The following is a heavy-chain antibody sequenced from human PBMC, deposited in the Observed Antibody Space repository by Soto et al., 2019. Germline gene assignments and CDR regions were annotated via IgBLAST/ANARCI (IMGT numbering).Heavy chain of an antibody. CDR1: GFTVSSNY. CDR3: AKGKYDIFYGMDV. Sequence: GGSLRLSCAASGFTVSSNYMSWVRQAPGKGLEWVSLISWDGGSTYYADSVKGRFTISRDNSKNSLYLQMNSLRTEDTALYYCAKGKYDIFYGMDVWGQGTTVTVSS. V-gene: IGHV3-43*01. CDR2: ISWDGGST. J-gene: IGHJ6*02. D-gene: IGHD3-9*01.